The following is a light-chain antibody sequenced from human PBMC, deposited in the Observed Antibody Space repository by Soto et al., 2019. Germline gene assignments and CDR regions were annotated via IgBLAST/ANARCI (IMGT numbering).Light chain of an antibody. J-gene: IGLJ1*01. CDR2: EVS. CDR1: SSDVGGYNY. Sequence: QSALTQPASMSGSPGQSITISCTGTSSDVGGYNYVSWYQQHPGKAPKLMIYEVSNRPSGVSNRFSGSKSGNTASLTISGLQAEDEAEYYCSSYTSSSTPYVFGTGTKLTVL. CDR3: SSYTSSSTPYV. V-gene: IGLV2-14*01.